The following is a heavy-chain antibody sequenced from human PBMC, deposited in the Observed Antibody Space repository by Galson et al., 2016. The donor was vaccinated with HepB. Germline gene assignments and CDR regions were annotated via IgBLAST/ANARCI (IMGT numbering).Heavy chain of an antibody. CDR1: GFTFSFSNYA. V-gene: IGHV3-23*01. J-gene: IGHJ5*01. CDR3: ATGSVGGPKSNFPDS. CDR2: INDTPDRT. Sequence: SLRLSCAASGFTFSFSNYAMTWVRQAPGQGLEWVSAINDTPDRTYYADPGTGRFTISRDNSKSTVFLQMSSLRAEETAVYYCATGSVGGPKSNFPDSWGQGTLVTVSS. D-gene: IGHD4-23*01.